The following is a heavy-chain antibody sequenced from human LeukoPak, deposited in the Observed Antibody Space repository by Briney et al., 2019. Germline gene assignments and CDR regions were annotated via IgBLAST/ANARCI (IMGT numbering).Heavy chain of an antibody. CDR2: IYYSGSI. V-gene: IGHV4-59*01. J-gene: IGHJ4*02. D-gene: IGHD4-11*01. Sequence: SETLSLTCIVSGDSISGYYWTWIRQPPGKGLEWIGYIYYSGSINYNPSLKSRLTISVDTSKNQFSLKLSSVTAADTAVYYCARLRGNYFPDYWGQGTLVTVSS. CDR1: GDSISGYY. CDR3: ARLRGNYFPDY.